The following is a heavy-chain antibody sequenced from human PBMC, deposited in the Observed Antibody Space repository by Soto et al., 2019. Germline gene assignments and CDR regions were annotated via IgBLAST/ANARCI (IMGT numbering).Heavy chain of an antibody. CDR2: ISGSGTIT. J-gene: IGHJ5*02. CDR1: GFPFSSRA. CDR3: AEWARYCSGADCRA. D-gene: IGHD2-15*01. Sequence: EVQLLESGGGLIQPGGSLRLSCAASGFPFSSRAMSWVRQAPGKGLEWVSAISGSGTITYYADSVKGRFTISRDTSKNTLYLQMSSLRADDTSVYDCAEWARYCSGADCRAWGQGTLVTVSS. V-gene: IGHV3-23*01.